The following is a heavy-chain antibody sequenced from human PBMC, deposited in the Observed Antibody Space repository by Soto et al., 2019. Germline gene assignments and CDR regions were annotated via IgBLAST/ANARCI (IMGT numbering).Heavy chain of an antibody. CDR3: ARHSYSSYLFDF. V-gene: IGHV3-64*01. D-gene: IGHD5-18*01. CDR1: GFTFSSYA. Sequence: GGSLRLSCAASGFTFSSYAMHWVRQAPGKGLEYVSAISSNGGSTYYANSVKGRFTISRDNSKNTLYLQMGSLRAEDMAVYYFARHSYSSYLFDFWGQGSLVTVSS. CDR2: ISSNGGST. J-gene: IGHJ4*02.